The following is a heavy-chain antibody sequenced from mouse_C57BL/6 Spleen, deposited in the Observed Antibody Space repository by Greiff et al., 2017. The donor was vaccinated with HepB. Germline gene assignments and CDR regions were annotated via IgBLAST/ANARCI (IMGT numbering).Heavy chain of an antibody. D-gene: IGHD2-3*01. J-gene: IGHJ3*01. Sequence: VQLQQSGAELSRPGASVKMSCKASGYTFTSYTMHWVKQRPGQGLEWIGYINPSSGYTKYNQKFKDKATLTADKSSSTAYMQLSSLTSEDSAVYYCARDDLPWFAYWGQGTLVTVSA. CDR1: GYTFTSYT. V-gene: IGHV1-4*01. CDR2: INPSSGYT. CDR3: ARDDLPWFAY.